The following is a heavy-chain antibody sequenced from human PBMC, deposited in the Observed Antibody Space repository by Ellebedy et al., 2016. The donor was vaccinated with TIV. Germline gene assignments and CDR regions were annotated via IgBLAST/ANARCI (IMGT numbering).Heavy chain of an antibody. CDR1: GGSFSGYY. Sequence: MPSETLSLTCAVYGGSFSGYYWSLIRQPPGKGLEWIGEINHSGSTTYNPSLKSRVTISVDTSKNQFSLKLSSVTAAETAVYYCASHTSTRILAAAGTDNWFDPWGQGTLVTVSS. D-gene: IGHD6-13*01. CDR3: ASHTSTRILAAAGTDNWFDP. CDR2: INHSGST. J-gene: IGHJ5*02. V-gene: IGHV4-34*01.